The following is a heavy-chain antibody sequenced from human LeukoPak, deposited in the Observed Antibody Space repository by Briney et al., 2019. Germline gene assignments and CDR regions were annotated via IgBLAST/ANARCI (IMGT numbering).Heavy chain of an antibody. CDR1: GGSISSYY. D-gene: IGHD1-26*01. V-gene: IGHV4-59*08. Sequence: PSETLSLTCTVSGGSISSYYWSWIRQPPGKGLEWIGCIYYSGSANYNPSLKSRVTISVDTSTNQSSLKLSSVTAADTAVSYCARRQVGATNTFDIWGQGTMVTVSS. CDR3: ARRQVGATNTFDI. CDR2: IYYSGSA. J-gene: IGHJ3*02.